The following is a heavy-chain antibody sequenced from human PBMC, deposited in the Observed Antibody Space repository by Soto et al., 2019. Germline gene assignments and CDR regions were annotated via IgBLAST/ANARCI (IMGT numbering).Heavy chain of an antibody. V-gene: IGHV3-7*01. D-gene: IGHD2-15*01. CDR3: ARDPVCSGGSCYDY. CDR2: IKQDGSEI. J-gene: IGHJ4*02. Sequence: EVQLVESGGGLAQPGGSLRLSCAASGFTFSRYWMTWVRQAPGKGLEWVANIKQDGSEIYYVDSVKGRFTISRDNAENSLYLQMNSLRAEDTAVYYCARDPVCSGGSCYDYWGQGTLVTVTS. CDR1: GFTFSRYW.